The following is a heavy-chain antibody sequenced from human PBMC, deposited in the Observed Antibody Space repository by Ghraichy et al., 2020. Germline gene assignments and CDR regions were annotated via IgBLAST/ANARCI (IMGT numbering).Heavy chain of an antibody. Sequence: ASVKVSCKVSGYTLNELSIHWVRQAPGKGLEWMGGFDPEHSETVYAQKFQGSVAMTEDTSTDTAYMELSGLTSDDTAIYYCATDDTIFGILTPPHPPRFDYWGQGTLVTVSS. CDR3: ATDDTIFGILTPPHPPRFDY. CDR1: GYTLNELS. J-gene: IGHJ4*02. D-gene: IGHD3-3*01. V-gene: IGHV1-24*01. CDR2: FDPEHSET.